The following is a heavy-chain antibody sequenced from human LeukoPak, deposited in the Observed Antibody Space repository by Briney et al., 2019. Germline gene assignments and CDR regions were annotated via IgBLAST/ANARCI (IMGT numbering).Heavy chain of an antibody. D-gene: IGHD2-2*01. CDR3: ARDSGVVVAP. V-gene: IGHV3-48*03. Sequence: GGSLRLSCAASGFTFSSYEMNWVRQAPGKGLEWVSYISSSGSTIYYSDSVKGRFTISRDNAKNTLYLQMNSLRAEDTAVYYCARDSGVVVAPWGQGTLVTVSS. CDR1: GFTFSSYE. CDR2: ISSSGSTI. J-gene: IGHJ5*02.